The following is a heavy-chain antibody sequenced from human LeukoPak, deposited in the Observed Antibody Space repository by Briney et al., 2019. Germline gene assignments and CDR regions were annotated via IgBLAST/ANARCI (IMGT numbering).Heavy chain of an antibody. V-gene: IGHV1-69-2*01. J-gene: IGHJ4*02. CDR1: GYTFTDYY. Sequence: GATVKISCKVSGYTFTDYYMHWVQQAPGKGLEWMGLADPEDGETIYAEKFQGRVTITADTSTDTAYMELSSLRSEDTAVYYCATGIAAAGRRFDYWGQGTLVTVSS. CDR2: ADPEDGET. D-gene: IGHD6-13*01. CDR3: ATGIAAAGRRFDY.